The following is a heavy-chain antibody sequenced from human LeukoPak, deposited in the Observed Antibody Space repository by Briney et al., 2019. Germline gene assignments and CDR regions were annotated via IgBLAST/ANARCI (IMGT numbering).Heavy chain of an antibody. D-gene: IGHD1-26*01. CDR3: VRDLGGRSGH. Sequence: GGSLRLSCAASGFTFSSNWMHWVRQAPGKGLVWVSRINGDGSTTNYADSVKGRSTIFRDNAKNTLYLQMNCLRAEDTAVYYCVRDLGGRSGHWGQGTLVTVSS. J-gene: IGHJ4*02. V-gene: IGHV3-74*01. CDR2: INGDGSTT. CDR1: GFTFSSNW.